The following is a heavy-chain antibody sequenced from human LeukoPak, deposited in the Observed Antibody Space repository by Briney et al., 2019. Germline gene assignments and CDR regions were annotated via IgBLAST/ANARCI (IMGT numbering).Heavy chain of an antibody. D-gene: IGHD3-22*01. CDR1: GFTFSMYW. J-gene: IGHJ4*02. Sequence: GGSLRLSCAASGFTFSMYWMHWVRQAPGKGPVWVARIKSDGSYTTYADSVKGRFTISRDNAKNTLYLQMNSLRAEDTAVYYCIGGGSGFLNYWGQGTLVTVSS. CDR2: IKSDGSYT. CDR3: IGGGSGFLNY. V-gene: IGHV3-74*01.